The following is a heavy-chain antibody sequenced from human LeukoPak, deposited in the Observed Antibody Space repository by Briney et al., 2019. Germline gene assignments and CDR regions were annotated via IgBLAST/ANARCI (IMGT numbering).Heavy chain of an antibody. CDR1: GFTFSSYW. CDR2: IKQDGSEK. D-gene: IGHD4-11*01. Sequence: PGGSLRLSCAASGFTFSSYWMSWVRQAPGKGLEWVANIKQDGSEKYYVDSVKGRFTISRDNAKNSLYLQVNSLRAEDTAVYYCARWSYSNYLYYYYYMDVWGKGTTVTVSS. J-gene: IGHJ6*03. CDR3: ARWSYSNYLYYYYYMDV. V-gene: IGHV3-7*01.